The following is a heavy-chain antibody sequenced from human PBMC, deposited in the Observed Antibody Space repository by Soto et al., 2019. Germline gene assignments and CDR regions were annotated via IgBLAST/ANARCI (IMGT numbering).Heavy chain of an antibody. CDR2: IIPILGIA. D-gene: IGHD2-15*01. J-gene: IGHJ6*03. CDR1: GGTFSSYT. V-gene: IGHV1-69*02. Sequence: SVKVSCKASGGTFSSYTISWVRQAPGQGLEWMGRIIPILGIANYAQKFQGRVTITADKSTSTAYMELISLRSEDTAVYYCAHERSSGGSCYSPPCYYYYYMDVWGKGTTVTVSS. CDR3: AHERSSGGSCYSPPCYYYYYMDV.